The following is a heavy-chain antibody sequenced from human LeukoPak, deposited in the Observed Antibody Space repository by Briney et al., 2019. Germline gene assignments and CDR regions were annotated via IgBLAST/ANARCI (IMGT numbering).Heavy chain of an antibody. V-gene: IGHV3-7*01. CDR2: IKKDGSET. J-gene: IGHJ3*01. Sequence: PGGSLRLSCAASGFSLSAYWMSWVRRVPGKGVEWVANIKKDGSETHYVDSLRGRFTISRDNAQNSLYLQVNSLKDEDSAMYYCARTAGALPFDLWGQGTMVTVSS. CDR3: ARTAGALPFDL. CDR1: GFSLSAYW. D-gene: IGHD1-26*01.